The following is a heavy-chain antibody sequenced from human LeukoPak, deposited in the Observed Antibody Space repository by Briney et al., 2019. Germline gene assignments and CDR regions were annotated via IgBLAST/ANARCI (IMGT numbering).Heavy chain of an antibody. CDR1: GFTFSDHY. Sequence: GGSLRLSCAASGFTFSDHYMSWIRQAPGKGLEWISYISSSSGSTIYYTDSVKGRFTISRDNAKNSLYPQMNSLRAEDTAVYYCARPHSGYSLDAWGQGTLVTVSS. V-gene: IGHV3-11*01. J-gene: IGHJ5*02. D-gene: IGHD3-22*01. CDR3: ARPHSGYSLDA. CDR2: ISSSSGSTI.